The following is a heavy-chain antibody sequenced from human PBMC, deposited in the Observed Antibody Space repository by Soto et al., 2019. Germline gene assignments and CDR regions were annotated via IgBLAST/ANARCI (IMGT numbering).Heavy chain of an antibody. D-gene: IGHD3-22*01. J-gene: IGHJ4*02. Sequence: SETLSLTCAVSGGSISSGGYSWSWIRQPPGKGLEWIGYIYHSGSTYYNPSLKSRVTISVDRSKNQFSLKLSSVTAADTAVYYCACAGDYYDSSGMGYWGQGTLVTVSS. CDR2: IYHSGST. CDR1: GGSISSGGYS. V-gene: IGHV4-30-2*01. CDR3: ACAGDYYDSSGMGY.